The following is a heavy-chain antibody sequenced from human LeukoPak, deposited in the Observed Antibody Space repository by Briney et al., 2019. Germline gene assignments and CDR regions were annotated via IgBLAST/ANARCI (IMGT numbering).Heavy chain of an antibody. CDR3: ARASLFGQLAY. D-gene: IGHD6-6*01. CDR2: IYYSGST. CDR1: GGSISSHY. V-gene: IGHV4-59*11. J-gene: IGHJ4*02. Sequence: SETLSFTCTVSGGSISSHYWSWIRQPPGKGLEWIGYIYYSGSTNYNPSLKSRVTISVDTSKNQFSLKLSSVTAADTAVYYCARASLFGQLAYWGQGTLVTVSS.